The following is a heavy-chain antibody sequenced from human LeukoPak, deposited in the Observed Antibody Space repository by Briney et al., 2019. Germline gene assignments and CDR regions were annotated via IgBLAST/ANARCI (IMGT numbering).Heavy chain of an antibody. CDR2: IKQDGSEK. V-gene: IGHV3-7*01. Sequence: GGSLRLSCAASGFTFSTYWMSWVRQAPGKGLEWVANIKQDGSEKYYVDSVKGRFTISRDNAKNSVYLQMNSLRAEDTAAYYCARLSTAAADSDYWGQGTLVTVSS. J-gene: IGHJ4*02. CDR3: ARLSTAAADSDY. D-gene: IGHD6-13*01. CDR1: GFTFSTYW.